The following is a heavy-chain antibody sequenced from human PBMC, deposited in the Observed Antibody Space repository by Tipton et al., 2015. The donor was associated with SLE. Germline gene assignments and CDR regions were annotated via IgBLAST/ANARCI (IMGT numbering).Heavy chain of an antibody. CDR1: GGSISSYY. CDR3: ARDLTLDY. J-gene: IGHJ4*02. CDR2: IYYSGST. D-gene: IGHD4-23*01. V-gene: IGHV4-59*01. Sequence: TLSLTCTVSGGSISSYYWTWIRQPPGKGLEWIGYIYYSGSTNYNPSLKSRVTISVDTSKNQFSLKLSSVTAADTAVYYCARDLTLDYWGQGTLVTVSS.